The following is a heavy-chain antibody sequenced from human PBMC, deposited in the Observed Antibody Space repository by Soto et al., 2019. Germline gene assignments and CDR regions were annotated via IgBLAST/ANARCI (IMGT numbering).Heavy chain of an antibody. CDR3: AKDSHWAIISPTHNY. CDR1: GFTFSSSA. D-gene: IGHD2-2*01. Sequence: VQLWESGGGLVQPGGSLRLSCGASGFTFSSSAMSWVRQAPGKGLEWVSTFRERGGTTHYAYPVKVRFTMARYTSRNMQFLQMNSPRSEDTAIYYCAKDSHWAIISPTHNYGGQGTLVTVSS. V-gene: IGHV3-23*01. CDR2: FRERGGTT. J-gene: IGHJ4*02.